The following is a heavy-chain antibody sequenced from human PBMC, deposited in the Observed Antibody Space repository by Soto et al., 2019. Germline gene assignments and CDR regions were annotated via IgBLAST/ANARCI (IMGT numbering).Heavy chain of an antibody. J-gene: IGHJ1*01. Sequence: ASVKVSCKASGYTFTSYAMHWVRQAPGQRLEWMGWINAGNGNTKYSQKFQGRVTITRDTSASTAYMELSSLRSEDTAVYYCESSYCSSTSCYYPWNFQHWGQGTLVTVSS. CDR3: ESSYCSSTSCYYPWNFQH. CDR2: INAGNGNT. CDR1: GYTFTSYA. D-gene: IGHD2-2*01. V-gene: IGHV1-3*01.